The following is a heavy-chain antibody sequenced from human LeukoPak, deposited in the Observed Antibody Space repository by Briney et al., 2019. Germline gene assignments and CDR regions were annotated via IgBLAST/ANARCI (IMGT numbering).Heavy chain of an antibody. CDR3: ARMGYGSGGWEY. CDR1: GGSFSTYY. J-gene: IGHJ4*02. D-gene: IGHD6-19*01. V-gene: IGHV4-59*01. CDR2: IFYSGST. Sequence: TSETLSLTCTVSGGSFSTYYWTWIRQPPGKGLEWIGYIFYSGSTDYNPSLKSRVTLSVDTSKNQFSLKLSSVTAADTAVYYCARMGYGSGGWEYWGQGTLVTVSS.